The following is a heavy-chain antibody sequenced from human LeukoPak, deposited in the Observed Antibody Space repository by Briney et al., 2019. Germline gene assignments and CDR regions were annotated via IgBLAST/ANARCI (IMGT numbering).Heavy chain of an antibody. V-gene: IGHV3-15*01. Sequence: GGSLRLSCAASGFTFSNAWMSWVRQAPGKGLEWVGRIKSKTDGGTTDHAAPVKGRFTISRDDSKNTLYLQMNSLKTEDTAVYYCTTEFKILYAFHWGQGTLVTVSS. CDR1: GFTFSNAW. J-gene: IGHJ4*02. CDR3: TTEFKILYAFH. CDR2: IKSKTDGGTT. D-gene: IGHD2-8*01.